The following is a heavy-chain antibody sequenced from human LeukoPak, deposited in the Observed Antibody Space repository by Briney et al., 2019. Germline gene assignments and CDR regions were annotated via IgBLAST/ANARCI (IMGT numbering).Heavy chain of an antibody. J-gene: IGHJ5*02. CDR2: ISGSGGST. CDR3: AKGGWYNWFDP. Sequence: GGSLRLSCAASGFTFSSHAMSWVRQASGKGLEWVSAISGSGGSTYYADSVKGRFTISRDNSKNTLYLQMNSLRAEDTAVYYCAKGGWYNWFDPWGQGTLVTVSS. V-gene: IGHV3-23*01. D-gene: IGHD2-8*01. CDR1: GFTFSSHA.